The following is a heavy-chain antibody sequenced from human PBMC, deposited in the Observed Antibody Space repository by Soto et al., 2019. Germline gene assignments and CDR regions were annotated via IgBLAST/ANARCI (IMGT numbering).Heavy chain of an antibody. CDR3: ARQGSAAAGPSPSDY. J-gene: IGHJ4*02. D-gene: IGHD6-13*01. V-gene: IGHV5-51*01. CDR2: IYPGDSDT. Sequence: GESLKISCKGSGYSFTSYWIGWVRQMPGKGLEWMGIIYPGDSDTRYSPSFQGQVTISADKSISTAYLQWSSLKASDTAMYYCARQGSAAAGPSPSDYWGQGTLVTVSS. CDR1: GYSFTSYW.